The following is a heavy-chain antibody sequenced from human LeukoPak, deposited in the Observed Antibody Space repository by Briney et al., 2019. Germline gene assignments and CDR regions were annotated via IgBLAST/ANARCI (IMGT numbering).Heavy chain of an antibody. CDR1: GFTFNSYA. D-gene: IGHD3-3*01. CDR2: ISYDGSNK. Sequence: GRSLRLSCAASGFTFNSYAMHWVRQAPGKGLEWVAVISYDGSNKYYADSVKGRFTISRDNSKNTLYLQMNSLRAEDTAVYYCARVGGEGYDFWSGSIPYYYYYGMDVWGQGTTVTVSS. J-gene: IGHJ6*02. V-gene: IGHV3-30-3*01. CDR3: ARVGGEGYDFWSGSIPYYYYYGMDV.